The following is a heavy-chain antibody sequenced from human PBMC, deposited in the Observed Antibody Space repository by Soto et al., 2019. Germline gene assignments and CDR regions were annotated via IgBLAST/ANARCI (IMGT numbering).Heavy chain of an antibody. Sequence: PGESLKISCKGSGYTFATHWIAWVRQMPGKGLEWMGIIYPGDSDTRYSPSFQGQVTISADKSFSTAYLQWSSLRDEDTAVYYCATLGDFDYYYYYGMDVWGQGTTVTVSS. CDR3: ATLGDFDYYYYYGMDV. CDR2: IYPGDSDT. D-gene: IGHD2-21*02. CDR1: GYTFATHW. J-gene: IGHJ6*02. V-gene: IGHV5-51*01.